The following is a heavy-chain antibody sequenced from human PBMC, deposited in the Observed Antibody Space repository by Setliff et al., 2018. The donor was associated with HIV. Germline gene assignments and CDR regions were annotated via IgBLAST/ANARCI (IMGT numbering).Heavy chain of an antibody. D-gene: IGHD1-7*01. V-gene: IGHV4-4*09. CDR1: GDSISNYY. CDR2: IYTTGST. CDR3: AKRAVQDGTVTSSNWFES. J-gene: IGHJ5*01. Sequence: SETLSLTCTVSGDSISNYYWSWVRQPPGKGLEWIGYIYTTGSTNYNPSLKSRVTMSVDTSKNQFSLRLTSVTAADTAVYYCAKRAVQDGTVTSSNWFESWGQGTLVTVSA.